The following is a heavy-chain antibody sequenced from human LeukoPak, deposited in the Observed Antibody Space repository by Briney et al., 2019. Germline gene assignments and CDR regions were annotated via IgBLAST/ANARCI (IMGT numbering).Heavy chain of an antibody. V-gene: IGHV3-48*03. CDR1: GFTFSSYE. Sequence: PGGSLRLSCAASGFTFSSYEMNWVRQVPGKGLEWISYISSSGSTIYFADSVKGRFTISRDNSKNTLYLQMSSLRVEDTAVYYCVPLLVIFVSWGQGTLVTVSS. D-gene: IGHD2-21*01. CDR2: ISSSGSTI. CDR3: VPLLVIFVS. J-gene: IGHJ5*01.